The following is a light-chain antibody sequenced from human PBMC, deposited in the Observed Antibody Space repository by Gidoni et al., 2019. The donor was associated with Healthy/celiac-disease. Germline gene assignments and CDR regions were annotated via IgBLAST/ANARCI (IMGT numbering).Light chain of an antibody. CDR3: QQSYSTPPYT. J-gene: IGKJ2*01. V-gene: IGKV1-39*01. CDR2: AAS. Sequence: IQITHSPSSLSASVGDRVPITCRASQSISSYLTWYQQKPGKAPKLLIYAASSLQSGVQSRFSGSGSGTDFTLTISSLQPEDFATYYCQQSYSTPPYTFGQGTKLEIK. CDR1: QSISSY.